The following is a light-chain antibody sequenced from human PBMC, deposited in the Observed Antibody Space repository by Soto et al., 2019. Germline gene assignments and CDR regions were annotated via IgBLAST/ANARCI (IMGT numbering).Light chain of an antibody. V-gene: IGLV3-21*04. J-gene: IGLJ1*01. CDR2: YNS. CDR3: HVWDSRSDHHV. CDR1: NIGSES. Sequence: SYELTQPPSVSVAPGKTASITCGGNNIGSESVHWYQQRPGQAPVVVIFYNSDRPSGIPERFSGSKSGNTATLTISRVEAGDEADYYCHVWDSRSDHHVFGTGTKLTVL.